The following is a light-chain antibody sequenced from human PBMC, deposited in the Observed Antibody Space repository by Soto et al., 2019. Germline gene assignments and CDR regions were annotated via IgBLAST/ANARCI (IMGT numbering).Light chain of an antibody. V-gene: IGKV3-11*01. CDR2: DAS. CDR3: QQRSNWPPWT. Sequence: PGERATLSCRASQSVSSYLAWYQQKPGQAPRLLIYDASNRATGIPARFSSSGSGTDFTLTISSPEPEDFAVYYCQQRSNWPPWTFGQGTKVDIK. CDR1: QSVSSY. J-gene: IGKJ1*01.